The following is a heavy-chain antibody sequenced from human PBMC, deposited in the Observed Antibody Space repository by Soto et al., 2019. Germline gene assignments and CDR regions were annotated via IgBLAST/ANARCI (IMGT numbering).Heavy chain of an antibody. CDR1: GGSISSYY. Sequence: QVQLQESGPGLVKPSETLSLTCTVSGGSISSYYWSWIRQPPGRGLEWIGYIYYSGSTNYNPSLKSRRTVAVDTSKNQFSVKLSSVIAADPAVYYCAREKHEYGDYGDAFAIWGQGTMVTVSS. CDR3: AREKHEYGDYGDAFAI. CDR2: IYYSGST. V-gene: IGHV4-59*08. J-gene: IGHJ3*02. D-gene: IGHD4-17*01.